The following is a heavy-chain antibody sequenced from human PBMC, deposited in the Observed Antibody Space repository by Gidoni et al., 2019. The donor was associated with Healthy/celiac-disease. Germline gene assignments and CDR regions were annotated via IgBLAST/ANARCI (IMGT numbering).Heavy chain of an antibody. Sequence: QVQLQESGPGLVKPSETLSLTCTVSGGPISSYYWSWIRQPPGKGLEWIGYIYYSGSTNYNPSLKSRVTISVDTSKNQFSLKLSSVTAADTAVYYCARGGDYGSKRMDVWGQGTTVTVSS. CDR1: GGPISSYY. J-gene: IGHJ6*02. CDR2: IYYSGST. D-gene: IGHD4-17*01. CDR3: ARGGDYGSKRMDV. V-gene: IGHV4-59*01.